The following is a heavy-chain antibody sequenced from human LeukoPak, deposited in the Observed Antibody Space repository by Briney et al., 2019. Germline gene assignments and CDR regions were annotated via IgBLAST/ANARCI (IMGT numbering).Heavy chain of an antibody. CDR1: GGSINSYY. CDR2: MYYSGST. D-gene: IGHD3-10*01. CDR3: ARRPSGSSWYYFDY. Sequence: SETLSLTCTVTGGSINSYYWNWIRQSPGKGLEWIGYMYYSGSTNYNPSLKSRVTISLDTSKNQISLKLTSVTAADTAVYYSARRPSGSSWYYFDYWGQGLLVTVSS. J-gene: IGHJ4*02. V-gene: IGHV4-59*08.